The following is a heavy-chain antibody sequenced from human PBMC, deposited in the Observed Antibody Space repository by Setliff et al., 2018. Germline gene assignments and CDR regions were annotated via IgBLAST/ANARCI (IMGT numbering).Heavy chain of an antibody. CDR2: IIPMFGTP. CDR3: ARSHALLGIVYLDH. V-gene: IGHV1-69*05. J-gene: IGHJ4*02. CDR1: GDSFNNYA. D-gene: IGHD2-15*01. Sequence: SVKVSCKASGDSFNNYAISWVRQAPGQGLEWMGGIIPMFGTPAYAQKFQDRVTITTDESTSTAYMELNSLTSEDTAVYYCARSHALLGIVYLDHWGQGTRVTVSS.